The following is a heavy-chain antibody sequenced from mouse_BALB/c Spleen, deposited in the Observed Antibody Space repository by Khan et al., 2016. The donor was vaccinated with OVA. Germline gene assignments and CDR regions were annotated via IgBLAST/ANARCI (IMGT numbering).Heavy chain of an antibody. CDR1: GYTFTSYW. J-gene: IGHJ3*01. CDR2: INPSTGYT. Sequence: QVQLKQSGAELAKPGASVKLSCKASGYTFTSYWMHWVKQRPGQGLEWIGYINPSTGYTEYHQSFKDKATLTAYNSSSTAYMQLSSLTSEESAVYYCANHGSSSAWLTYWGQGTLVTVSA. D-gene: IGHD1-1*01. V-gene: IGHV1-7*01. CDR3: ANHGSSSAWLTY.